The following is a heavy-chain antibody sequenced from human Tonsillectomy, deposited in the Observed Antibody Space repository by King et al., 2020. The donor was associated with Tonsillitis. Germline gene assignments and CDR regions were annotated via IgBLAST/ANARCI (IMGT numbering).Heavy chain of an antibody. CDR2: INHSEST. D-gene: IGHD3-10*02. V-gene: IGHV4-34*01. CDR3: ARVTRFGEFLIDY. J-gene: IGHJ4*02. Sequence: QVQLQQWGAGLLKPSETLSLTCAVYGGSFSDYYWSWIRQPPGKGLEWIGEINHSESTNYNASLKSRVTISVDTSKNQFSLKLSSVTAADTAVYYCARVTRFGEFLIDYWGQGTLVTVSS. CDR1: GGSFSDYY.